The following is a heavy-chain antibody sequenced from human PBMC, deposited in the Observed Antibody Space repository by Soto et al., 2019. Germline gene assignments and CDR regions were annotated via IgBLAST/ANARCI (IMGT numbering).Heavy chain of an antibody. D-gene: IGHD6-13*01. Sequence: GGSLRLSCAASGFTFSSYAMSWVRQAPGKGLEWVSAISGSGGSTYYADSVKGRFTISRDNSKNTLYLQMNSLRAEDTAVYYCVNGHFEIKIAAAGDAIDIWGQGTMVTVSS. J-gene: IGHJ3*02. CDR3: VNGHFEIKIAAAGDAIDI. CDR1: GFTFSSYA. CDR2: ISGSGGST. V-gene: IGHV3-23*01.